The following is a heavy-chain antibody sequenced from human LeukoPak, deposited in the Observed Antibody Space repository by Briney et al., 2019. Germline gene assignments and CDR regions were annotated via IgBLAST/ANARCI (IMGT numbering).Heavy chain of an antibody. J-gene: IGHJ4*02. CDR1: GIILTSCE. V-gene: IGHV3-48*03. D-gene: IGHD3-22*01. Sequence: GGALRLSCAAPGIILTSCEMYRGRQAPGEGVGWVSYNSTSGSTIYYADSVKGRFTISRDNAKNSLYLQMNSLRAEDTAVYYCARDSSGYLDSWGQGTLVTVSS. CDR3: ARDSSGYLDS. CDR2: NSTSGSTI.